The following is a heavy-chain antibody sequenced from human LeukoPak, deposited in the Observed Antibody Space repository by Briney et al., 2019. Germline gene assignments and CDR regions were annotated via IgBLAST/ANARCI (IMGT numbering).Heavy chain of an antibody. CDR2: IYHSGNT. V-gene: IGHV4-38-2*01. D-gene: IGHD6-19*01. Sequence: PSETLSLTCAVSGYSISSGYYWGCLRQPPGEVLELIGIIYHSGNTYYNPSLKSRVTISVDTSKNQLSLKLSSVTAADTAVYYCARKRAVAREYYFDYWGQGTLVTVSS. CDR1: GYSISSGYY. J-gene: IGHJ4*02. CDR3: ARKRAVAREYYFDY.